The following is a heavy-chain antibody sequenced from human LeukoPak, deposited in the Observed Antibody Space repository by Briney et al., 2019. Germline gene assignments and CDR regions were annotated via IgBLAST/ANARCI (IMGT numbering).Heavy chain of an antibody. CDR2: IKREVDGGTT. CDR3: TTDPPGASEY. V-gene: IGHV3-15*05. D-gene: IGHD3-10*01. Sequence: KPGGSLRLSCAASRFTFSNEWMGWVRQAPGKGLEWVGRIKREVDGGTTDYAAPVKGRFTISRDDSKNTLYLQMNSLKSEDTAMYYCTTDPPGASEYWGQGTVVSVSS. J-gene: IGHJ4*02. CDR1: RFTFSNEW.